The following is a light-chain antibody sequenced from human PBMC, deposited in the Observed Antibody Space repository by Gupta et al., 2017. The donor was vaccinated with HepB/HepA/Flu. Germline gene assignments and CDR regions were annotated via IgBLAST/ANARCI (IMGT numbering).Light chain of an antibody. CDR2: GAS. J-gene: IGKJ1*01. CDR1: QDVHTN. Sequence: EKLMTQSPATLSVSPGERVAFSCRASQDVHTNLAWMQQKPGQAPKVLFYGASARATGVPARFIGSGSRTEFTLTITSLQSEDVAVYVCQQYNNWPWTFGQGTKVEI. V-gene: IGKV3-15*01. CDR3: QQYNNWPWT.